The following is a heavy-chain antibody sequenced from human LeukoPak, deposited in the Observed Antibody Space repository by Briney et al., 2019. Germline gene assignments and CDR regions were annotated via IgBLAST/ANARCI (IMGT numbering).Heavy chain of an antibody. D-gene: IGHD3-22*01. V-gene: IGHV3-30*02. Sequence: GGSLRLSCTVSGFTVSSNSMSWVRQAPGKGLEWVAFIRYDGSNKYYADSVKGRFTTSRDNSKNTLYLQMNSLRAEDTAVYYCANLDSSGYSVFDYWGQGTLVTVSS. J-gene: IGHJ4*02. CDR2: IRYDGSNK. CDR3: ANLDSSGYSVFDY. CDR1: GFTVSSNS.